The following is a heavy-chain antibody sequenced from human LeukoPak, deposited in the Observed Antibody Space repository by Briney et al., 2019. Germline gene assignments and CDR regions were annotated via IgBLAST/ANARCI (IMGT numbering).Heavy chain of an antibody. Sequence: PGESLKISCKCSGYSFTSYWISWVRQMPGKGLEWMGRIDPSDSYTNYSPSFQGHVTISADKSISTAYLQWSSLKASDTAIYYFARRLTAVVTAPWYDYWGQGTLVTVSS. J-gene: IGHJ4*02. V-gene: IGHV5-10-1*01. CDR3: ARRLTAVVTAPWYDY. D-gene: IGHD2-15*01. CDR2: IDPSDSYT. CDR1: GYSFTSYW.